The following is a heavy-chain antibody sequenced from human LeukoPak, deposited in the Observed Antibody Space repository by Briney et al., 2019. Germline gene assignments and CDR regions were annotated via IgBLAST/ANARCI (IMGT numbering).Heavy chain of an antibody. V-gene: IGHV1-2*02. Sequence: ASVKVSCKASGYIFSDYYMHGVRQAPGQGPEWMGWINPKSGDTKHAQKFQGRVTMTRDTSISTAYMELSSLRSDDTAVYYCARDGEFSGSDDFDYWGQGTLVTVSS. D-gene: IGHD1-26*01. CDR2: INPKSGDT. J-gene: IGHJ4*02. CDR1: GYIFSDYY. CDR3: ARDGEFSGSDDFDY.